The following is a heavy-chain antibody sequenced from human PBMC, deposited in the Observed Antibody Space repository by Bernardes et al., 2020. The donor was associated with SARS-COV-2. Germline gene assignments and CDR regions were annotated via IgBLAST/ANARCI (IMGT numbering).Heavy chain of an antibody. D-gene: IGHD2-21*01. CDR2: ISASGGTT. Sequence: GSLRLSCVASGFTFSSSAVRWVRQAPGKGLEWVSGISASGGTTDYDDSVKGRFTISRDNSKNTLYLQMNSLRTEDTAVYYCGKVTDGYISDWGQGTLVTVSS. J-gene: IGHJ4*02. V-gene: IGHV3-23*01. CDR3: GKVTDGYISD. CDR1: GFTFSSSA.